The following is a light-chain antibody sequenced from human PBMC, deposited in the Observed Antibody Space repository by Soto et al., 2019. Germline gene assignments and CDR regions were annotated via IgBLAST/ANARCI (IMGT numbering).Light chain of an antibody. CDR3: SSFSTTSTHVV. Sequence: QSALTQPASVSGSPGQSITISCTGTSSDVGGYKYVSWYQQHPGKAPKFIIYDVSDRPSGVSDRFSGSKSGNTASLTISGLQAEDEADYYCSSFSTTSTHVVFGGGTKLTVL. CDR2: DVS. V-gene: IGLV2-14*03. CDR1: SSDVGGYKY. J-gene: IGLJ2*01.